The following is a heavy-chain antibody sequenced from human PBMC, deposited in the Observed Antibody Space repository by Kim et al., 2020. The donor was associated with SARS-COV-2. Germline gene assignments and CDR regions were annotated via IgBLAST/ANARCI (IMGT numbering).Heavy chain of an antibody. J-gene: IGHJ5*02. CDR2: VSYSGST. CDR1: GGSISTYY. D-gene: IGHD3-10*01. V-gene: IGHV4-59*08. Sequence: SETLSLTCTVSGGSISTYYWTWIRQPPGKGLEWIGYVSYSGSTNYNPSLKSRVTISIDTSRNQFSLKLSSVTAADTAAYFCARHADVYGSGGFDSLGQG. CDR3: ARHADVYGSGGFDS.